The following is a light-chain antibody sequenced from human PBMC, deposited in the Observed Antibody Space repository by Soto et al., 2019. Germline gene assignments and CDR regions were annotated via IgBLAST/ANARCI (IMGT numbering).Light chain of an antibody. CDR1: SSDVGGYNY. J-gene: IGLJ2*01. V-gene: IGLV2-14*01. CDR3: SSYTSSPYVV. CDR2: DVS. Sequence: QSVLTQPASVSGSPGQSITISCTGTSSDVGGYNYVSWYQQHPGKAPKLMIYDVSNRPSGVSNRFSGSKSGNTASLTISGLQAEDEADYYCSSYTSSPYVVFGRGTKLTVL.